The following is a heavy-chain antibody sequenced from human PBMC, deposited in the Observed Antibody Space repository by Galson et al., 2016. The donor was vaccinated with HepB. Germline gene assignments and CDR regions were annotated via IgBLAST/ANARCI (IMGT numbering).Heavy chain of an antibody. CDR3: AKDRRQWLGSDMDY. J-gene: IGHJ4*02. V-gene: IGHV3-23*01. CDR1: GFTFTIYA. CDR2: ISGSGANT. Sequence: SLRLSCAASGFTFTIYAMTWVRQAPGKGLEWVSAISGSGANTYYADSVKGRFTISRDNSKNTLYLQMNSLRAEDTAIYYCAKDRRQWLGSDMDYWGQGTLVTVSS. D-gene: IGHD6-19*01.